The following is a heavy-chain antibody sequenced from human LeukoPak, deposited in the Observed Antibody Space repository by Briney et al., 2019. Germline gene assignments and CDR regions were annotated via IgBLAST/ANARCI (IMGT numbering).Heavy chain of an antibody. Sequence: PSETLSLTCAVYGGSFSGYYWSWIRQPPGKGLEWIGEINHSGSTNYNPSLKSRVTLSVDTSKNQFSLKLSSVSAADTAVYYCASGSYETFDYWGQGTLVTVSS. V-gene: IGHV4-34*01. CDR2: INHSGST. CDR1: GGSFSGYY. J-gene: IGHJ4*02. CDR3: ASGSYETFDY. D-gene: IGHD1-26*01.